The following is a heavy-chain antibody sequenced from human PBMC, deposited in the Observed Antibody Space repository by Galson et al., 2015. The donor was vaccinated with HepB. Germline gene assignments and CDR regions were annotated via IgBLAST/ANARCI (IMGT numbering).Heavy chain of an antibody. CDR2: ISYDGSNK. J-gene: IGHJ4*02. CDR3: AKDQSLYSALAGTMAGFDY. Sequence: SLRLSCAASGFTFSNYGMHWVRQAPGKGLEWVAVISYDGSNKYFADSVTGRFTISRDNSKNTLYLQMNSLRAEDTALYYCAKDQSLYSALAGTMAGFDYWGQGTLVTVSS. D-gene: IGHD6-19*01. V-gene: IGHV3-30*18. CDR1: GFTFSNYG.